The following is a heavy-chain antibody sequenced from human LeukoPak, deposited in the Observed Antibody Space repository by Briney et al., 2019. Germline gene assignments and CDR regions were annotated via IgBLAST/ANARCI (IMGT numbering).Heavy chain of an antibody. CDR1: GFTFNGYG. Sequence: PGGSLRLSCAASGFTFNGYGMSWVRQAPGKGLEWVSAMSGSDGSTYYADSVKGRFTISRDSSKNTLFLQMNRLRPEDAAVYYCAKAPVTTCRGAYCYPFDYWGQGTLVTVSS. V-gene: IGHV3-23*01. CDR3: AKAPVTTCRGAYCYPFDY. J-gene: IGHJ4*02. D-gene: IGHD2-21*01. CDR2: MSGSDGST.